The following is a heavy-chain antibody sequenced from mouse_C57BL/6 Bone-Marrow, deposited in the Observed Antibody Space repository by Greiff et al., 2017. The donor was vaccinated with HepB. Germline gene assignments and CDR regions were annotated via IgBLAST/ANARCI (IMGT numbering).Heavy chain of an antibody. D-gene: IGHD2-2*01. CDR1: GYTFTDYY. J-gene: IGHJ3*01. V-gene: IGHV1-19*01. CDR3: ARWMVTRGFAY. Sequence: EVQLQESGPVLVKPGASVKMSCKASGYTFTDYYMNWVKQSHGKSLEWIGVINPYNGGTSYNQKFKGKATLTVDKSSSTAYMELNSLTSEDSAVYYCARWMVTRGFAYWGQGTLVTVSA. CDR2: INPYNGGT.